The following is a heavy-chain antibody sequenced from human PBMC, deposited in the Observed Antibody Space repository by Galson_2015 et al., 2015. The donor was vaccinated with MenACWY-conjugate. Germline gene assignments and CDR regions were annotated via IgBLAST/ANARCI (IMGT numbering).Heavy chain of an antibody. Sequence: SVKVSCKASGYTFTSYGISWVRQAPGQGLEWMGWISGDNGNTNYAQKFQGRVTMTTDTSTSTAHMELRSLRSDDTAVYYCARRVYTSGWDYHYYHMDVWGKGTTVIVSS. CDR3: ARRVYTSGWDYHYYHMDV. D-gene: IGHD6-19*01. V-gene: IGHV1-18*01. CDR1: GYTFTSYG. CDR2: ISGDNGNT. J-gene: IGHJ6*03.